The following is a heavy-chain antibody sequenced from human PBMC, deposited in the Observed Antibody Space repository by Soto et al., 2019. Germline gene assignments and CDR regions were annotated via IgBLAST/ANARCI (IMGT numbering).Heavy chain of an antibody. Sequence: GSLRLSCAASGFTFSNYAMSWVRQAPGKGLEWVAYISLYSSVIYYAESVKGRFSIIRDNAKNTLHLQMSSLRDEDTALYYCVRDGGRAYEMDVRGQGTAVTVSS. D-gene: IGHD3-16*01. CDR2: ISLYSSVI. CDR3: VRDGGRAYEMDV. V-gene: IGHV3-23*01. CDR1: GFTFSNYA. J-gene: IGHJ6*02.